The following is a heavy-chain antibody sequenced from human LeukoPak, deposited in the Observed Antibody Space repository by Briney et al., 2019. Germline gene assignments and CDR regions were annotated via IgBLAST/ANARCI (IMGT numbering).Heavy chain of an antibody. D-gene: IGHD3-9*01. CDR2: IYSDAIT. CDR3: ARRLSTGYYEF. CDR1: GFTVSSTY. J-gene: IGHJ4*02. Sequence: PGGSLRLSCAASGFTVSSTYMSWVRQAPGKGLEWVSVIYSDAITYYANSVKGRFTISRDNFKSILYLEMNSLRVEDTAVYYCARRLSTGYYEFWGQGTLVTVSS. V-gene: IGHV3-66*01.